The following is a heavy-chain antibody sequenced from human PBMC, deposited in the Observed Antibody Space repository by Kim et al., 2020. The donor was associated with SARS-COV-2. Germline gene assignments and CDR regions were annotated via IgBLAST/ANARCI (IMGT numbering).Heavy chain of an antibody. CDR1: GFTFSSYS. D-gene: IGHD3-10*01. CDR3: ARELESGTGIYYYYYGMDV. CDR2: ISSSSSYI. Sequence: GGSLRLSCAASGFTFSSYSMNWVRQAPGKGLEWVSSISSSSSYIYYADSVKGRFTISRDNAKNSLYLQMNSLRAEDTAVYYCARELESGTGIYYYYYGMDVWGQGTTVTVSS. J-gene: IGHJ6*02. V-gene: IGHV3-21*01.